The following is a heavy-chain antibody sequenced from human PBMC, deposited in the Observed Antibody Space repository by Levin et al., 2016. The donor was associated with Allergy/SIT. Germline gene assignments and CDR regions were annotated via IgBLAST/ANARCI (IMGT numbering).Heavy chain of an antibody. CDR3: ARGRVSGWNDEPYFDS. Sequence: SETLSLTCAVPGGSISSGGYSWNWIRQTPGKGLEWVGYISQSGRISYNLSLKGRVTISVDTSRNQFSLKLSSVTAADTAVYYCARGRVSGWNDEPYFDSWGQGSLVTVSS. D-gene: IGHD1-1*01. CDR1: GGSISSGGYS. J-gene: IGHJ4*02. V-gene: IGHV4-30-2*01. CDR2: ISQSGRI.